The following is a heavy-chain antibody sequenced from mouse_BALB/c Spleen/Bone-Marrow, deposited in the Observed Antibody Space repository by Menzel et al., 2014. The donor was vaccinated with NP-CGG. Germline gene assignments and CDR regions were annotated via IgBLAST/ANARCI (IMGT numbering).Heavy chain of an antibody. J-gene: IGHJ1*01. Sequence: VQLQQSGPELVKPGASEKISCKASGYSFTGYFMNWVMQSHGKSLEWIGRINPYNGDTFYNQKFKGKATLTVDKSSSTAHMELRSLASEDSAVYYCARVTTDWYFDVWGAGTTVTVSS. CDR3: ARVTTDWYFDV. V-gene: IGHV1-20*02. CDR1: GYSFTGYF. D-gene: IGHD1-1*01. CDR2: INPYNGDT.